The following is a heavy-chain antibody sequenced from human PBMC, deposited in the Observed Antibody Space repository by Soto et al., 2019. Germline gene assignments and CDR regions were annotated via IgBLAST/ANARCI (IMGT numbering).Heavy chain of an antibody. J-gene: IGHJ4*02. Sequence: GGSLRLSCAASGFTFSSYWMHWVRQAPGKGLVWVSRINSDGSSTSYADSVKGRFTISRDNAKNTLYLQMNSLRAEDTAVYYCARDSADFSRRYPDYFDYWGQGTLVTVSS. D-gene: IGHD3-9*01. V-gene: IGHV3-74*01. CDR3: ARDSADFSRRYPDYFDY. CDR2: INSDGSST. CDR1: GFTFSSYW.